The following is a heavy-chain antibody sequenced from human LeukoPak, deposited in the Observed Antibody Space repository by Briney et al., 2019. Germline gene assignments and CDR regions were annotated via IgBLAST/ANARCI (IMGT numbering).Heavy chain of an antibody. CDR2: IYPGDSDT. D-gene: IGHD5-24*01. CDR1: GYSFTSYW. CDR3: ARHRGRRDGYNSPHWFDP. J-gene: IGHJ5*02. V-gene: IGHV5-51*01. Sequence: GESLKISCKGSGYSFTSYWIGWVRQMPGKGLEWMGIIYPGDSDTRYNPSFQGQVTISADKSISTAYLQWSSLKASDTAMYYCARHRGRRDGYNSPHWFDPWGQGTLVTVSS.